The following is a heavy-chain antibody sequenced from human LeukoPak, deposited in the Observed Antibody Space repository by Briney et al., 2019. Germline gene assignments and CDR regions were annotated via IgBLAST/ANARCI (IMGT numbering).Heavy chain of an antibody. CDR3: ARESRDGYNFDY. CDR2: IYYSGST. J-gene: IGHJ4*02. Sequence: PSETLSPTCTVSGGSISSSSYYWGWIRQPPGKGLEWIGSIYYSGSTYYNPSLKSRVTISVDTSKNQFSLKLSSVTAADTAVYYCARESRDGYNFDYWGQGTLVTVSS. CDR1: GGSISSSSYY. D-gene: IGHD5-24*01. V-gene: IGHV4-39*07.